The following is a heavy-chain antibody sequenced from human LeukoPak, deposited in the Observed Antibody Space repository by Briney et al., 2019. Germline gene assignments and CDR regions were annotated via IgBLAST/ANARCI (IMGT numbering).Heavy chain of an antibody. V-gene: IGHV4-31*03. CDR1: GDSLNSGNYY. J-gene: IGHJ4*02. Sequence: SQTLSLTCTVSGDSLNSGNYYWTWIRQHPGKGLEWIGYIFASGNTYYNPSLKGRLLTSVDTSKSQFSLRLTSVTAADTAVYYCARATLRGDPFDFWGQGIQVTVSS. CDR3: ARATLRGDPFDF. D-gene: IGHD2-21*02. CDR2: IFASGNT.